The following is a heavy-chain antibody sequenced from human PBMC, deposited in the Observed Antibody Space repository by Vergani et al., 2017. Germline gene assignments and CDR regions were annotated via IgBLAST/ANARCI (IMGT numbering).Heavy chain of an antibody. D-gene: IGHD3-22*01. CDR2: ITPFNGNT. CDR3: TRGWYYESIAYWAY. J-gene: IGHJ4*02. Sequence: QMQLMQSGAEVKKTGSSVKVSCKASGYTFTYRYLHWVRQAPGQALEWMGWITPFNGNTNYAQKFQDRVTITRDRSMSTAYMDLSSLRSEDTAVYYCTRGWYYESIAYWAYGGQGTLVTVSS. V-gene: IGHV1-45*02. CDR1: GYTFTYRY.